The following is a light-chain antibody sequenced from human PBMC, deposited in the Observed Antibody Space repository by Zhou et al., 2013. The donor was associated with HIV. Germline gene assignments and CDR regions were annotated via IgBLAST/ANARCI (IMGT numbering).Light chain of an antibody. CDR1: QLGDKY. J-gene: IGLJ2*01. V-gene: IGLV3-1*01. Sequence: SYELTQPPSVSVSPGQTASITCSGDQLGDKYACWYQQKPGQSPVLVIYQDSKRPSGIPERFSGSNSGNTATLTISGTQAMDEADYYCQAWDSSTVVFGRRDQADR. CDR2: QDS. CDR3: QAWDSSTVV.